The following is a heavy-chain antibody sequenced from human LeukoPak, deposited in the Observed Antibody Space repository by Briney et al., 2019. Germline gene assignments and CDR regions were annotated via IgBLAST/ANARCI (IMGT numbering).Heavy chain of an antibody. J-gene: IGHJ5*02. Sequence: GASVKVSCKASGYTFTSYGISWVRQAPGQGLEWMGWISAYNGNTNYAQKLQGRVTMTTDTSTSTAYMELRSLRSDDTAVHYCARLTGYDFWSGYRNWFDPWGQGTLVTVSS. D-gene: IGHD3-3*01. CDR1: GYTFTSYG. V-gene: IGHV1-18*01. CDR2: ISAYNGNT. CDR3: ARLTGYDFWSGYRNWFDP.